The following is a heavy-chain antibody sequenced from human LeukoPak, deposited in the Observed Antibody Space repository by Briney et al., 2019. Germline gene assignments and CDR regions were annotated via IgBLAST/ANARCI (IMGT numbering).Heavy chain of an antibody. V-gene: IGHV1-2*02. J-gene: IGHJ6*03. CDR2: INPNSGGT. CDR1: GYTFTGYY. Sequence: ASVKVSCKASGYTFTGYYMHWVRQAPGQGLEWMGWINPNSGGTNYAQKFQGRVTMTRDTSISTAYMELSRLRSDDTAAYYCAGVSSGWYLGYYYYMDVWGKGTTVTVSS. CDR3: AGVSSGWYLGYYYYMDV. D-gene: IGHD6-19*01.